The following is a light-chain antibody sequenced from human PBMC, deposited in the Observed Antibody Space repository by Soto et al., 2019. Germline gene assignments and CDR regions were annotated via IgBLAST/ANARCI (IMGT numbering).Light chain of an antibody. CDR1: QSVSSN. J-gene: IGKJ1*01. V-gene: IGKV3D-15*01. CDR2: GVY. Sequence: IVLTQSLGTLSLSSGERATLSCRASQSVSSNLAWYQQKPGQAPRLLIYGVYTRAPGIPARFSGSGSGTELTLTISSLQYEDFAVYYCHQYHSWPPRTFGQGTKVDIK. CDR3: HQYHSWPPRT.